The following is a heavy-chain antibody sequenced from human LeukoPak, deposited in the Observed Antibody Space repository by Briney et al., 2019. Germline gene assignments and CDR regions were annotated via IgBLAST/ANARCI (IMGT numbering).Heavy chain of an antibody. CDR3: ARHGGSYFYY. D-gene: IGHD1-26*01. CDR2: IYYSGTT. V-gene: IGHV4-59*08. J-gene: IGHJ4*02. CDR1: GGSINSYY. Sequence: PSETLSLTCTVSGGSINSYYWSWIRQAPGKGLEWIGYIYYSGTTKYNPSLMGRVSISVDTSKNQFSLRLSSVAAADTAVYYCARHGGSYFYYWGQGTLVTVSS.